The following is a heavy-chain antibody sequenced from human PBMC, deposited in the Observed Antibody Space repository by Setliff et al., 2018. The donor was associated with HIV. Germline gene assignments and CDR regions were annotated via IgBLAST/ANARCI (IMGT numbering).Heavy chain of an antibody. CDR3: VRGVTRDISGYYRDEYFQH. Sequence: SVKVSCKASGYRFNTYGISWVRQAPGQGLEWMGWISPYNGDTRFAQSLQGRVTLTTDSSTNTAYMEMRTLRSDDTAVYYCVRGVTRDISGYYRDEYFQHWGQGTPVTVSS. V-gene: IGHV1-18*01. D-gene: IGHD3-22*01. J-gene: IGHJ1*01. CDR1: GYRFNTYG. CDR2: ISPYNGDT.